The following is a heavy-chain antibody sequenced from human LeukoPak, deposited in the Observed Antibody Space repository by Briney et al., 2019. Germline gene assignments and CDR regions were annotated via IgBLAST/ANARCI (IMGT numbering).Heavy chain of an antibody. CDR2: IYYSGST. V-gene: IGHV4-59*01. D-gene: IGHD2-21*02. Sequence: PSETLSLTCTVSGASISSYYWSWIRQPPGKGLEWIGYIYYSGSTNYNPSLKSRVTFSVDTSKNQFSLKLISVTAADTAVYYCARVKGVVTAILDYWGQRTLVTVSS. J-gene: IGHJ4*02. CDR1: GASISSYY. CDR3: ARVKGVVTAILDY.